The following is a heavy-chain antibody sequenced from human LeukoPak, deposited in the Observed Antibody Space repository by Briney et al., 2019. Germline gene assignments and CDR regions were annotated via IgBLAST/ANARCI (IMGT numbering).Heavy chain of an antibody. CDR2: IKRNADGGTT. V-gene: IGHV3-15*01. J-gene: IGHJ4*02. D-gene: IGHD6-19*01. Sequence: GGSLRLSCAASGFTFSSYEMNWVRQAPGKGLEWVGRIKRNADGGTTDYAAPVQGTFTISRDDSKNTLFLQMTSLKTEDTAVYYCTAYSTGWHNFDYWGQGTLVTVSS. CDR3: TAYSTGWHNFDY. CDR1: GFTFSSYE.